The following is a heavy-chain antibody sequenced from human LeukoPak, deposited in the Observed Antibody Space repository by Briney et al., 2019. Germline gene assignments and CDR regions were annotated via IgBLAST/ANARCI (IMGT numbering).Heavy chain of an antibody. Sequence: GGSLRLSCAASGFTFSTYAMRWVRQAPGKGLEWVSSISGSGSNTYYAESVKGRFTISRDNSKNTVNLQMNSLRADDTAVYFCAKGVSTGWYYLDYWGQGILVTVSS. D-gene: IGHD6-19*01. CDR3: AKGVSTGWYYLDY. V-gene: IGHV3-23*01. CDR2: ISGSGSNT. J-gene: IGHJ4*02. CDR1: GFTFSTYA.